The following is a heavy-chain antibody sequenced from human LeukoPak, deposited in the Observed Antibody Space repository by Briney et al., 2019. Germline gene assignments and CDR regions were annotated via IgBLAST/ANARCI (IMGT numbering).Heavy chain of an antibody. D-gene: IGHD6-13*01. CDR3: ARVIAAARGGYFQH. J-gene: IGHJ1*01. CDR2: INHSGST. V-gene: IGHV4-34*01. CDR1: GGSFSGYY. Sequence: PSETLSLTCAVYGGSFSGYYWSWIRQPPGKGLEWIGEINHSGSTNYNPSLKSRVTISVDTSKNQFSLKLSSVTAADTAVYYCARVIAAARGGYFQHWGQGTLSPSPQ.